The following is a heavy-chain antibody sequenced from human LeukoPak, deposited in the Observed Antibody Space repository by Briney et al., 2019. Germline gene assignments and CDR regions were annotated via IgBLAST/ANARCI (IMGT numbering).Heavy chain of an antibody. Sequence: GGSLRLSCAAYGCTFSSYNMNWVRQAPGKGLEWVSSITSSSSIYYADSVKGRFTISRDNAKSSLYLQMNSLRAEDTAVYYCVAGYCSGTSCSTFFGMDVWGQGTTVTVSS. D-gene: IGHD2-2*03. CDR3: VAGYCSGTSCSTFFGMDV. V-gene: IGHV3-21*01. J-gene: IGHJ6*02. CDR1: GCTFSSYN. CDR2: ITSSSSI.